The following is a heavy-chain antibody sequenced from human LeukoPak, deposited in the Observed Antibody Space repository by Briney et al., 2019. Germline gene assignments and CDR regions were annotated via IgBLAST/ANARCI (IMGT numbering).Heavy chain of an antibody. CDR1: GGTFSSYA. CDR2: IIPVFGTA. V-gene: IGHV1-69*05. D-gene: IGHD6-13*01. CDR3: ASLSSSWYY. Sequence: SVKVSCEASGGTFSSYAISWVRQAPGQGLEWMGRIIPVFGTANYAQKFQGRVTITTDESTSTAYMELSSLRSEDTAVYYCASLSSSWYYWGQGTLVTVSS. J-gene: IGHJ4*02.